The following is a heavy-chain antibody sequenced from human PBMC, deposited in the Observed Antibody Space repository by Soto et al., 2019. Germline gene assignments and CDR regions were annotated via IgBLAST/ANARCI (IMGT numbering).Heavy chain of an antibody. V-gene: IGHV4-39*01. Sequence: QLQLQESGPGLVKPSETLSLTSTVSGGSISTISYYWGWIRQTPGKGLEWIGSINYSGITYYNPSLKSRVSISIDTSKNQFSLRLSSVTVAETAVYYCARVDIAVLPSTTFDYWGQGTLVTVSS. CDR1: GGSISTISYY. CDR2: INYSGIT. J-gene: IGHJ4*02. CDR3: ARVDIAVLPSTTFDY. D-gene: IGHD2-2*01.